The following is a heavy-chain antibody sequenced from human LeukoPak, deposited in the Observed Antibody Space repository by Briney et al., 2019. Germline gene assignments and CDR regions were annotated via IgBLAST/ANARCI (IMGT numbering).Heavy chain of an antibody. CDR2: INHSGST. Sequence: SETLSLTCIVSGGSISSTNYYWGWVRQPPGKGLEWIGEINHSGSTNYNPSLKSRVTISVDTSKNQFSLKLSSVTAADTAVYYCARGIAAAGTRWFDPWGQGTLVTVSS. J-gene: IGHJ5*02. D-gene: IGHD6-13*01. CDR1: GGSISSTNYY. CDR3: ARGIAAAGTRWFDP. V-gene: IGHV4-39*07.